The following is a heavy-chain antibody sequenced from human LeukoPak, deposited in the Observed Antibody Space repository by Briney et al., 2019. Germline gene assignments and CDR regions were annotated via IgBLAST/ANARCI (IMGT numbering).Heavy chain of an antibody. CDR3: ARPDYGDYPLRY. D-gene: IGHD4-17*01. Sequence: GGSLRLSCAASGFTFSSYAMHWVRQAPGKGLEWVAVISYDGSNKYYADSVKGRFTISRDNSKNTLYLQVNSLRAEDTAVYFCARPDYGDYPLRYWGQGTLVTVSS. V-gene: IGHV3-30-3*01. CDR1: GFTFSSYA. J-gene: IGHJ4*02. CDR2: ISYDGSNK.